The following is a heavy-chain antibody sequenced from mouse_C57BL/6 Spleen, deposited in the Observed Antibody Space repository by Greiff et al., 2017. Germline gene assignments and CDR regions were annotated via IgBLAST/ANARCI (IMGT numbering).Heavy chain of an antibody. CDR1: GYTFTSYW. CDR3: ARREDYYGLDY. Sequence: VQLQQPGAELVMPGASVKLSCKASGYTFTSYWMHWVKQRPGQGLEWIGEIDPSDSYTNYNQKFKGKSTLTVDKSSSTAYMQLSSLTSEDSAVYYCARREDYYGLDYWGQGTTLTVSS. CDR2: IDPSDSYT. J-gene: IGHJ2*01. D-gene: IGHD1-2*01. V-gene: IGHV1-69*01.